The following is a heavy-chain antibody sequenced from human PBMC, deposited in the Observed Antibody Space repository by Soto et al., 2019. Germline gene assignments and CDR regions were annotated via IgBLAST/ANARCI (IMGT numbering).Heavy chain of an antibody. CDR2: INHSGST. J-gene: IGHJ4*02. V-gene: IGHV4-34*01. CDR3: ARGWGALFDY. D-gene: IGHD7-27*01. CDR1: GGSFSGYY. Sequence: QVQLQQWGAGLLKPSETLSLTCAVYGGSFSGYYWNWIRQPPGKGLEWIGEINHSGSTNYNPSLKSGVTISVDTSNNQFSLKLSSVTAAATAVYYCARGWGALFDYWGQGALVTVSS.